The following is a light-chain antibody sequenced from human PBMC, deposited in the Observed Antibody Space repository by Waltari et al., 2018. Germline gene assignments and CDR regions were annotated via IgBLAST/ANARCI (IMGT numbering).Light chain of an antibody. V-gene: IGKV1-5*03. CDR3: QQYDNYWT. CDR2: RAS. CDR1: QSITNW. Sequence: DIQMTQPPSTLSASVGDRVTITCRASQSITNWLAWYQQKAGNAPKLQIYRASNVESGVPSRFSGSGSGTEFTLTISSLQPDDFATYYCQQYDNYWTFGQGTKVEIK. J-gene: IGKJ1*01.